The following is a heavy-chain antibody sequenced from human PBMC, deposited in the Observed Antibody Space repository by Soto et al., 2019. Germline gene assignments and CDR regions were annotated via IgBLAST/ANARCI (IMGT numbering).Heavy chain of an antibody. CDR2: IYYSGYT. V-gene: IGHV4-39*01. D-gene: IGHD3-16*01. CDR1: GGYISSSSYY. J-gene: IGHJ6*02. CDR3: ARHNGPLYVGYYYAMDV. Sequence: QLQLQESGPGLVKPSETLSLTCTVSGGYISSSSYYWGWIRQPPGKGLEWIGSIYYSGYTYYNPSLKSRVTISVDTSKNQFSLKLSSVTAADTAVYYCARHNGPLYVGYYYAMDVWGQGTTVTVSS.